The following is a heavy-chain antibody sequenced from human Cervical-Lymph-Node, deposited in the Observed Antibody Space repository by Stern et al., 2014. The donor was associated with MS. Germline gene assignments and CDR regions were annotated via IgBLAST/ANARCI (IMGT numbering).Heavy chain of an antibody. Sequence: EVQLVASGGGLVQPGGSRRLSCAASGFTFSRYWMSWVRQAPGKGLEWVANINQNGSEKYYVDSVEGRFTISRDNSKNSLFLQMNSLRGDDTAVYYCARDPPYFDYWAQGTLVTVSS. J-gene: IGHJ4*02. CDR1: GFTFSRYW. CDR3: ARDPPYFDY. CDR2: INQNGSEK. V-gene: IGHV3-7*01.